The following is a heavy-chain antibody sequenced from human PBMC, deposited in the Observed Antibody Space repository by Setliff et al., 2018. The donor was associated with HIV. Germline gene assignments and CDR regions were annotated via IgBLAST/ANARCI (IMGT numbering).Heavy chain of an antibody. CDR2: IFSEGAT. V-gene: IGHV4-59*05. CDR1: GFTFSSYM. J-gene: IGHJ4*02. CDR3: ATTVDIVTTDDF. D-gene: IGHD5-12*01. Sequence: GSLRLSCAASGFTFSSYMMNWVRQAPGKGLEWIGSIFSEGATYYNPSLSSRVTISWDTSRNQFYLELRSVSAADTAVYFCATTVDIVTTDDFWGQGSLVTVSS.